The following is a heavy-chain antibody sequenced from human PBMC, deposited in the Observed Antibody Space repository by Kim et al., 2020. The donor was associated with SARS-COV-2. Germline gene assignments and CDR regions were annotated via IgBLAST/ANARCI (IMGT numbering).Heavy chain of an antibody. D-gene: IGHD3-9*01. CDR2: IYYSGST. CDR3: ARVMPYYGILTGPTHRFDP. J-gene: IGHJ5*02. V-gene: IGHV4-39*01. Sequence: SETLSLTCTVSGGSISSSSYYWGWIRQPPGKGLEWIGSIYYSGSTYYNPSLKSRVTISVDTSKNQFSLKLSSVTAADTAVYYCARVMPYYGILTGPTHRFDPWGQGTLVTVSS. CDR1: GGSISSSSYY.